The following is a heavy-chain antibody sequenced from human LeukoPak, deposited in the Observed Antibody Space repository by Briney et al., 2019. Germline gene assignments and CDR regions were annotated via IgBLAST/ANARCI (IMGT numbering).Heavy chain of an antibody. CDR1: GGSISSSSYY. V-gene: IGHV4-39*01. D-gene: IGHD3-9*01. CDR2: IYYSGST. CDR3: ARYVVLRYFDWLLPASGIFDY. J-gene: IGHJ4*02. Sequence: PSETLSLTCTVSGGSISSSSYYWGWIRQPPGKGLEWIGSIYYSGSTYYNPSLKSRVTISVDTSKNQFSLKLSSVTAADTAVYYCARYVVLRYFDWLLPASGIFDYWGQGTLVTVSS.